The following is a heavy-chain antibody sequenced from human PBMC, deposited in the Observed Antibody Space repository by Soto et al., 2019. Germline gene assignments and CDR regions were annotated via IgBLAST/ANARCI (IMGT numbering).Heavy chain of an antibody. J-gene: IGHJ4*02. CDR3: ASGDYDILTGPFNY. V-gene: IGHV3-23*01. CDR1: GFTFSSHA. Sequence: GGSLRLSCAASGFTFSSHAMSCVRQAPRKGMEWDSAISGSGGSKYYEDSVKGGFTIYRDNSTNTLYLQMNSLRAEDTAVYYCASGDYDILTGPFNYWGQGTLVTVSS. D-gene: IGHD3-9*01. CDR2: ISGSGGSK.